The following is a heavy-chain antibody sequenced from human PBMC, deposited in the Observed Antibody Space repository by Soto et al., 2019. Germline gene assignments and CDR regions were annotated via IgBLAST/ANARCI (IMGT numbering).Heavy chain of an antibody. D-gene: IGHD1-26*01. CDR3: AKDGGRGNPDGTLKTAPIVGWFDP. V-gene: IGHV3-30*18. CDR1: GFTFSSYG. CDR2: ISYDGSNK. J-gene: IGHJ5*02. Sequence: GGSLRLSCAASGFTFSSYGMYWVRQAPGKGLEWVAVISYDGSNKYYADSVKGRFTISRDNSKNTLYLQMNSLRAEDTAVYYCAKDGGRGNPDGTLKTAPIVGWFDPWGQGTLVTVSS.